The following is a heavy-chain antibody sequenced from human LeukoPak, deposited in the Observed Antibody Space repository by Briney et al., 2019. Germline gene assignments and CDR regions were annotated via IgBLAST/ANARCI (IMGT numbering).Heavy chain of an antibody. CDR1: GFPSTRCA. J-gene: IGHJ6*02. CDR2: ISNDGSNE. CDR3: ARGGLHTYYAMDV. D-gene: IGHD3-16*01. V-gene: IGHV3-30-3*01. Sequence: PGGSLRLSCAASGFPSTRCAVHWVRQAPGKGLEWVAVISNDGSNEYYADSVKGRFTISRDNSKSTLYLQMNSLRADDTAVYYCARGGLHTYYAMDVWGQGTTVTVSS.